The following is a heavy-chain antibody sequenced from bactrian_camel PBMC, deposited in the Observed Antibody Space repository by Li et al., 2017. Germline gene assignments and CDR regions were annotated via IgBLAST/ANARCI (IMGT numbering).Heavy chain of an antibody. V-gene: IGHV3S40*01. CDR2: INGGGETT. CDR1: GFTFGTYY. Sequence: VQLVESGGGLVQPGGSLRLSCAASGFTFGTYYLHWVRQAAGKGLEWVSSINGGGETTNYADSVKGRFTISQDSQDDAKTTLYLQTNNLKTEDTDVYYCAADCVVVTTELTHKIYWGKGTQVTVS. J-gene: IGHJ7*01. D-gene: IGHD2*01.